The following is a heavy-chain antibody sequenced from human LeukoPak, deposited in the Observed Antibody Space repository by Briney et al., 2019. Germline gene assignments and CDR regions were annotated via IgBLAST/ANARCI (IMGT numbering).Heavy chain of an antibody. CDR3: ARAALYDFWSGYYDY. V-gene: IGHV1-2*02. D-gene: IGHD3-3*01. Sequence: ASVKVSCKASGYTFTGYYMHWVRQAPGQGLEWMGWINPNSGGTNYAQKFQGRVTMTRDTSISTAYMELSRLRSDDTAVYYCARAALYDFWSGYYDYWGQGTLVTVSS. CDR1: GYTFTGYY. CDR2: INPNSGGT. J-gene: IGHJ4*02.